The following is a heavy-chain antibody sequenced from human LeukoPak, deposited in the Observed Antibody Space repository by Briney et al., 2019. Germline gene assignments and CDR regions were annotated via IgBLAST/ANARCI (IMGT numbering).Heavy chain of an antibody. V-gene: IGHV1-18*01. CDR2: ISAYNGNT. Sequence: ASVKVSCKASGYTFTSYGISWVRQAPGQVLVWMGWISAYNGNTNYAQKLQGRVTMTTDTSTSTAYMELRSLRSDDTAVCYCARDRSGIAVAREFDYWGQGTLVTVSS. D-gene: IGHD6-19*01. J-gene: IGHJ4*02. CDR1: GYTFTSYG. CDR3: ARDRSGIAVAREFDY.